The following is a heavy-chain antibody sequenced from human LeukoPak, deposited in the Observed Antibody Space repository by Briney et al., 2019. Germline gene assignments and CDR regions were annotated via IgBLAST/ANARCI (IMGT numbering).Heavy chain of an antibody. CDR3: ARITMVRGVILPALEPFYYYYYGMDV. CDR2: MNPNSGNT. CDR1: GYTSTSYD. V-gene: IGHV1-8*01. Sequence: ASVKVSCKASGYTSTSYDINWVRQATGQGLEWMGWMNPNSGNTGYAQKFQGRVTMTRNTSISTAYMELSSLRSEDTAVYYCARITMVRGVILPALEPFYYYYYGMDVWGQGTTVTVSS. D-gene: IGHD3-10*01. J-gene: IGHJ6*02.